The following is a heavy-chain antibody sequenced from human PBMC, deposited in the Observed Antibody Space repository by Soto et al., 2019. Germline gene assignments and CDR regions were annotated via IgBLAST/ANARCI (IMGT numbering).Heavy chain of an antibody. Sequence: SETLSLTCNVSGGSISTSRSYWAWIRQPPGKGLEWLANIFYSGSTYYNPSLASRVTVSVDTSKNEFSLKLRSVTAADTAVYYCARKLTTGATDLWFDPWGQGILVFVSA. CDR2: IFYSGST. CDR3: ARKLTTGATDLWFDP. CDR1: GGSISTSRSY. D-gene: IGHD2-15*01. J-gene: IGHJ5*02. V-gene: IGHV4-39*01.